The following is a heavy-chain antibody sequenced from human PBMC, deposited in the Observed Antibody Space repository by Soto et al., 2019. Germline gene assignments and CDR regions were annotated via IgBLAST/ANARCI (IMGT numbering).Heavy chain of an antibody. D-gene: IGHD6-13*01. CDR2: IWYDGSDK. V-gene: IGHV3-33*01. CDR1: GFTFSTYG. Sequence: QVQLVESGGGVVQPGRSLRLSCAASGFTFSTYGMHWVRQAPGKGLEWVAVIWYDGSDKYYADSVKGRFTISRDNSKNTLYLQMNSLRAEDTAVYYCARDPQYSSSYRYFQHWGQGTLVTVSS. CDR3: ARDPQYSSSYRYFQH. J-gene: IGHJ1*01.